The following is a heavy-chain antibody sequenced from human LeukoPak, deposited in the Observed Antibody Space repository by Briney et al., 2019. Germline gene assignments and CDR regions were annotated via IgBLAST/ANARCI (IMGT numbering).Heavy chain of an antibody. J-gene: IGHJ3*02. CDR2: IYHTGSI. CDR1: GGSISTSNW. Sequence: SETLSLTCAVSGGSISTSNWWNWVRQPPGMGLEWIGEIYHTGSIHYNASLKSRLTISLDNFNNQFSLKLTSVNAADTAMYYCARATGAVPVRGWAFDIWGQGTMVTVAS. V-gene: IGHV4-4*02. CDR3: ARATGAVPVRGWAFDI. D-gene: IGHD2-2*01.